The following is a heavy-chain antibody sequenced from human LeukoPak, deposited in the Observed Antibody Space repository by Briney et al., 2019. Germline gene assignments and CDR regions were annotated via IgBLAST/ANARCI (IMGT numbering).Heavy chain of an antibody. V-gene: IGHV1-2*02. CDR3: ASTRAIKERYNRHS. CDR1: RNTFTAYY. Sequence: ASVKVSCTSSRNTFTAYYKHWVRQPQAQGIEWMGWINPNSSGTKYAKTFQARVTMTRDTSISTVYMELSSLRSDDNAVYYCASTRAIKERYNRHSWGQRTLVTVSS. J-gene: IGHJ4*02. CDR2: INPNSSGT. D-gene: IGHD5-24*01.